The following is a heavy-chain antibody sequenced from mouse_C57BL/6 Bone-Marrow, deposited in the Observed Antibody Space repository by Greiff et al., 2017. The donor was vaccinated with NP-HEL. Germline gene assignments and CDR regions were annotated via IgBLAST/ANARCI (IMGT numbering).Heavy chain of an antibody. D-gene: IGHD2-1*01. CDR3: ILLAFAY. J-gene: IGHJ3*01. Sequence: VQLQQSGAELVRPGASVQLSCTASGFNITDYYMHWVNQRPEQGLEWIGQIAPEDGDTEYAPKFQGKATMTADTSSNTAYLQLISLTSEDTAVYYCILLAFAYWGQGTLVTVSA. CDR1: GFNITDYY. V-gene: IGHV14-1*01. CDR2: IAPEDGDT.